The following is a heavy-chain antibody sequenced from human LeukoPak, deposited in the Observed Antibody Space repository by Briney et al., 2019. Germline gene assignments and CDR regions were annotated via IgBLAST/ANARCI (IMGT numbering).Heavy chain of an antibody. CDR1: GDSINSGSSY. CDR3: AXTXAXXFDV. V-gene: IGHV4-61*01. Sequence: SETLSLTCTVSGDSINSGSSYWSWIRQSPGKGLEWIGYIYYXGSTDYNPSLKSRVTISIDTSKNQFSLKLSSLTSADTAVYYCAXTXAXXFDVWGRGTLVTVSS. CDR2: IYYXGST. J-gene: IGHJ2*01.